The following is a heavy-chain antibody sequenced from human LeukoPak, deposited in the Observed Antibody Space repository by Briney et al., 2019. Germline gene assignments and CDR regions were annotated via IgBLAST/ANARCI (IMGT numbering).Heavy chain of an antibody. Sequence: AGGSLRLSCAASGFTFSSYGMHWVRQAPGKGLEWVAFIRYDGSNKYYADSVKGRFTISRDNSKNTLYLQMNSLRAEDTAVYYCAKDLGWIDENHNMDVWGKGTTVTVSS. D-gene: IGHD3-16*01. CDR3: AKDLGWIDENHNMDV. V-gene: IGHV3-30*02. J-gene: IGHJ6*03. CDR1: GFTFSSYG. CDR2: IRYDGSNK.